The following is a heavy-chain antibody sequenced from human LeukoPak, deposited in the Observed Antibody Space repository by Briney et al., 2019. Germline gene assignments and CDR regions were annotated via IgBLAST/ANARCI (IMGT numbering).Heavy chain of an antibody. V-gene: IGHV4-38-2*02. D-gene: IGHD3-22*01. Sequence: PSETLSLTCTVSGYSISSGYYWGWIRQPPGQGLEWIGSIYHSGSTYYNPSLKSRVTISVDTSKNQFYLKVSSVTAANTAVYYGARVGPITMIVVVIGAYMDVWGKGTTVTVSS. CDR2: IYHSGST. CDR3: ARVGPITMIVVVIGAYMDV. J-gene: IGHJ6*03. CDR1: GYSISSGYY.